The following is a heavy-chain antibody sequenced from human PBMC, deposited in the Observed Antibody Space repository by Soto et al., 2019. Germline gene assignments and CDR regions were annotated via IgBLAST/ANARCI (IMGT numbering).Heavy chain of an antibody. V-gene: IGHV4-59*01. Sequence: KTSETLSLTCTVSGGSISSYYWSWIRQPPGKGLEWIGYIYYSGSTNYNPSLKSRVTMSVDTSKNQFSLKLSSVTAADTAVYYCARDRYYDSSGYYSRAFDIWGQGTMVTVSS. J-gene: IGHJ3*02. D-gene: IGHD3-22*01. CDR2: IYYSGST. CDR3: ARDRYYDSSGYYSRAFDI. CDR1: GGSISSYY.